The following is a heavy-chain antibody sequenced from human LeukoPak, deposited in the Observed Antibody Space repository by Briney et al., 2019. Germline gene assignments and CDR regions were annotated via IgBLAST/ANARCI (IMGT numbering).Heavy chain of an antibody. J-gene: IGHJ5*02. Sequence: SETLSLTCAVYGGSLINYYWSWIRQSPAKGMEWIGDIDHSGGTSYTTALRSRVTMSIDPSRNQFYLKINSVTASDTAVYYCAMVLWQSARPGPWDQGSLVTVSS. CDR1: GGSLINYY. CDR2: IDHSGGT. D-gene: IGHD2/OR15-2a*01. V-gene: IGHV4-34*01. CDR3: AMVLWQSARPGP.